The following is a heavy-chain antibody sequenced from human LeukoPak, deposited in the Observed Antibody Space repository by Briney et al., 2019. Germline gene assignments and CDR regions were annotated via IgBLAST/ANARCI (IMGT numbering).Heavy chain of an antibody. Sequence: GGSLPLSCAPSGFTFSSYGMHWARQAPGKGREWGAFIRYDGSKKYDAASVKGRFTISRNKSKKTTYLQKNGRRAEDTAVYYCAKDLPGYYDSSGPVRYYWGQGALVTVSS. CDR1: GFTFSSYG. V-gene: IGHV3-30*02. D-gene: IGHD3-22*01. CDR2: IRYDGSKK. J-gene: IGHJ4*02. CDR3: AKDLPGYYDSSGPVRYY.